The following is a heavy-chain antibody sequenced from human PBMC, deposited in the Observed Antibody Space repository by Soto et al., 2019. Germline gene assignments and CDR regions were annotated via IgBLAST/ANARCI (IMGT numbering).Heavy chain of an antibody. CDR2: IDWDDDK. V-gene: IGHV2-70*11. Sequence: SGPTLVNPTQTLTLTCTFSGFSLSTSGMCVSWIRQPPGKALEWLARIDWDDDKYYSTSLKTRLTISKDTSKNQVVLTMTNMDPVDTATYYCARIDIAVAGDYYYYYGMDVWGQGTTVTVSS. J-gene: IGHJ6*02. CDR1: GFSLSTSGMC. CDR3: ARIDIAVAGDYYYYYGMDV. D-gene: IGHD6-19*01.